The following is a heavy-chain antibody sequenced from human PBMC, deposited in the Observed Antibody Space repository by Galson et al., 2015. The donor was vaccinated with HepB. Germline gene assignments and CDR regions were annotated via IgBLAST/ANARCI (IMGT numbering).Heavy chain of an antibody. CDR2: IITILATT. CDR3: VREIRYGVGTPQYYYYGMDV. J-gene: IGHJ6*02. CDR1: GGTFNSYS. V-gene: IGHV1-69*08. D-gene: IGHD4-17*01. Sequence: SVKVSCKASGGTFNSYSISWVRQAPGQGLEWMGGIITILATTSYAQKFQGRVTITADTSTSTAYMGLSSLRSEDTAVYYCVREIRYGVGTPQYYYYGMDVWGQGTTVAVSS.